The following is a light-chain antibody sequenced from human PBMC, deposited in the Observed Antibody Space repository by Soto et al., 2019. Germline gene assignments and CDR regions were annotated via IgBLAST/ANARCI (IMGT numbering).Light chain of an antibody. V-gene: IGKV3-20*01. CDR3: QQYNNWPPWT. J-gene: IGKJ1*01. CDR1: QSVSSTY. CDR2: EAS. Sequence: EIVLTQSPGTLSLSPGERATLSCRASQSVSSTYLTWYQQKPGQAPRLLIYEASRRATGIPDRFSGSGSGTEFTLTISSLQSEDFAVYYCQQYNNWPPWTFGQGTKVEIK.